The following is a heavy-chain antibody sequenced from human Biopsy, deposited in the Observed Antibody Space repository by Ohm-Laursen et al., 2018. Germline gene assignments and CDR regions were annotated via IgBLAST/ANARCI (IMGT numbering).Heavy chain of an antibody. CDR2: INPMFGTA. CDR3: ARSFGVVINFEHNWFDP. Sequence: SVKVSCKASGATFSNYAINWLRQAPGHGLEWMGGINPMFGTAKYAQRFQGRVTITADKSTSTADMELSSLRSDDTAVYYCARSFGVVINFEHNWFDPWGQGTLVTVSS. CDR1: GATFSNYA. J-gene: IGHJ5*02. D-gene: IGHD3-3*01. V-gene: IGHV1-69*06.